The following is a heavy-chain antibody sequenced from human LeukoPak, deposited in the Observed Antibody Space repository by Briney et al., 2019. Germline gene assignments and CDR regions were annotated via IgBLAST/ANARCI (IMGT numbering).Heavy chain of an antibody. CDR2: ISSSSSTI. CDR1: GFTFSSYS. Sequence: PGGSLRLSCAASGFTFSSYSMNWVRQAPGKGLEWVSYISSSSSTIFYADSVKGRFTISRDNAKNSLYLQMNSLRVEDTAVYYCARGQPTSYWGQGTLVTVSS. CDR3: ARGQPTSY. J-gene: IGHJ4*02. D-gene: IGHD6-13*01. V-gene: IGHV3-48*01.